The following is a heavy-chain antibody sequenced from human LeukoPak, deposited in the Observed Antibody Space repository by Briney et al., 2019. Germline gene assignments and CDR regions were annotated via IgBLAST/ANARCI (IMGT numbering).Heavy chain of an antibody. Sequence: SETLSLTCTVSGGSISSYYWSWIRQPPGKGLEWIGYIYTSGSTNYNPSLKSRVTISVDTSKNQFSLKLSSVTAADTAVYYCARLRRVYGGSPPHNWFDPWGQGTLVTVSS. CDR3: ARLRRVYGGSPPHNWFDP. D-gene: IGHD4-23*01. V-gene: IGHV4-4*09. J-gene: IGHJ5*02. CDR1: GGSISSYY. CDR2: IYTSGST.